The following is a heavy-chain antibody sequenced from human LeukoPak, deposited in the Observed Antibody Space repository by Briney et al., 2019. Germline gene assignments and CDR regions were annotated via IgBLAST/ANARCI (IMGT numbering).Heavy chain of an antibody. CDR1: GFTFSSYG. V-gene: IGHV3-33*01. CDR3: ARDGYSSGWYGPDY. D-gene: IGHD6-19*01. CDR2: IRYDGSNK. Sequence: GRSLRLSCAASGFTFSSYGMHWVRQAPGKGLEWVAVIRYDGSNKYYADSVKGRFTISRDNSKNTLYLQMNSLRAEDTAVYYCARDGYSSGWYGPDYWGQGTLVTVSS. J-gene: IGHJ4*02.